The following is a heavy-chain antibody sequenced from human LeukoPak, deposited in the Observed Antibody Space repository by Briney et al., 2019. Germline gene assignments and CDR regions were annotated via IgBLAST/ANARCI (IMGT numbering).Heavy chain of an antibody. D-gene: IGHD6-13*01. CDR2: INSDGSST. CDR3: ARELTSSSWYNAFDI. CDR1: GFTFSSYA. Sequence: GGSLRLSCAASGFTFSSYAMHWVRQAPGKGLVWVSRINSDGSSTSYADSVKGRFTISRDNAKDTLYLQMNSLRAEDTAVYYCARELTSSSWYNAFDIWSQGTMVTVSS. V-gene: IGHV3-74*01. J-gene: IGHJ3*02.